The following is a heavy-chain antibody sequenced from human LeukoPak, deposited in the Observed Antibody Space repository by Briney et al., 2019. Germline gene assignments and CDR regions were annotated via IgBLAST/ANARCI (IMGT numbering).Heavy chain of an antibody. D-gene: IGHD1-1*01. CDR3: SRSGPQSNWNDDY. J-gene: IGHJ4*02. V-gene: IGHV1-18*01. CDR2: VSAYNGNT. Sequence: ASVKVSCKTSGYTFTRYGISWVRQAPGQGLEWMGWVSAYNGNTNYAQKFQGRVTMTIDPSTSTAYMELTNLRSDDTAVYYCSRSGPQSNWNDDYWGQGTLVTVSS. CDR1: GYTFTRYG.